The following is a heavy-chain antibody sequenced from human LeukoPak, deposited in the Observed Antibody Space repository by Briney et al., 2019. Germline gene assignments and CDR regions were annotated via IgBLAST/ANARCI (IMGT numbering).Heavy chain of an antibody. Sequence: SETLSLTCAVSGGSISSGGYSWSWIRQPPGKGLEWIGYIYHSGSTYYNPSLKSRVSISVDRSKNQFSLKLSSVTAADTAVYYCARGGDIEATHFDYWGQGTLVTVSS. CDR2: IYHSGST. D-gene: IGHD5-12*01. J-gene: IGHJ4*02. CDR1: GGSISSGGYS. V-gene: IGHV4-30-2*01. CDR3: ARGGDIEATHFDY.